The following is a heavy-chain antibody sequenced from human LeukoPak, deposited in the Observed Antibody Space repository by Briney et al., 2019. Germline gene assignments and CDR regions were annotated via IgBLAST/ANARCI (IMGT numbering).Heavy chain of an antibody. CDR2: IIPIFGTA. CDR1: GGTFSSYA. V-gene: IGHV1-69*13. CDR3: AINFPLLSRYYYDSGGYYRDY. Sequence: SVKVSCKASGGTFSSYAISWVRQAPGQGLEWMGGIIPIFGTANYAQKFQGRVTITADESTSTAYMELSSLRSDDTAVYYCAINFPLLSRYYYDSGGYYRDYWGQGTLVTVSS. D-gene: IGHD3-22*01. J-gene: IGHJ4*02.